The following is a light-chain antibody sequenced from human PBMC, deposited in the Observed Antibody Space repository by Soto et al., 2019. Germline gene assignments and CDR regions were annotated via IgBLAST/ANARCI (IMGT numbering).Light chain of an antibody. CDR3: CSYTTSYTLV. Sequence: QSALTQPRSVSGSPGQSVTISCTGTSSDVGAYNYVSWYQQFPGKAPKLMIYDVIKRPSGVPDRFSGSKSGNTASLTISGLQADDEADYYCCSYTTSYTLVFGGGTKLTVL. CDR2: DVI. J-gene: IGLJ2*01. CDR1: SSDVGAYNY. V-gene: IGLV2-11*01.